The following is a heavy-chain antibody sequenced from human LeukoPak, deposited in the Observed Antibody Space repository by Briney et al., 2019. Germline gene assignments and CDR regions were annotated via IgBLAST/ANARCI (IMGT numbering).Heavy chain of an antibody. CDR2: MYLSGTT. J-gene: IGHJ4*02. D-gene: IGHD3-22*01. CDR1: GDSMSWGNYY. Sequence: SETLSLTCTLSGDSMSWGNYYWSWIRQPPGKGLEWIGEMYLSGTTHSNPPVKSRVTISMDKSKNQFFLNLSSVTAADTAVYYCAGLVGRYSSGLYYYYFDYWGQGTLVTVSS. CDR3: AGLVGRYSSGLYYYYFDY. V-gene: IGHV4-39*07.